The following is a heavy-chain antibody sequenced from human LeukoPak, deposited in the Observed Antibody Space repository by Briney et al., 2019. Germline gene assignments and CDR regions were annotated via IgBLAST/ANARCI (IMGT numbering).Heavy chain of an antibody. D-gene: IGHD3-22*01. J-gene: IGHJ4*02. CDR3: ARVGYYDSSDY. V-gene: IGHV4-59*01. CDR2: IYYSGST. Sequence: SETLSLTCTVSGGSISSYYWSWIRQPPGKGLEWIGNIYYSGSTNYNPSLKSRISISVDTSKNQFSLKLNSVTAADTAVYYCARVGYYDSSDYWGQGTLVTVSS. CDR1: GGSISSYY.